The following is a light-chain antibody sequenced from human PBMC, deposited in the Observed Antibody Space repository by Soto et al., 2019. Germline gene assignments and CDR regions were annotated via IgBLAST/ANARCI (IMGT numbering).Light chain of an antibody. CDR1: QSVGTR. J-gene: IGKJ5*01. Sequence: EILLTQAPDTLSFSPGERATRSCRAAQSVGTRLAWYQHKTGQAPRLLISGASSRATGIPDRFTGSGSETSFTLTISRLEPEDFALYYCQHYQSGHPITFGQGTRLEIK. CDR3: QHYQSGHPIT. V-gene: IGKV3-20*01. CDR2: GAS.